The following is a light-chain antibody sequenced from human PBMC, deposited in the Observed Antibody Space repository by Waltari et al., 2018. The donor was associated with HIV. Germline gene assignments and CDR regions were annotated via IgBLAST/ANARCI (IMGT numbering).Light chain of an antibody. Sequence: YVLTQPPSVSVAPGQTAKIPCGGNNVGSKSVHWHQLKAGQAPVLVVDDDTERRAGIPDRFSGSNSGNRATLTISRVEAGDEATFYCQTWDSFSGMIFGGGTDLTVL. CDR2: DDT. CDR1: NVGSKS. V-gene: IGLV3-21*02. CDR3: QTWDSFSGMI. J-gene: IGLJ2*01.